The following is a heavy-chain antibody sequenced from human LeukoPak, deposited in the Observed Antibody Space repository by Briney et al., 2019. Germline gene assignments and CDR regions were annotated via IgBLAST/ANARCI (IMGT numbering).Heavy chain of an antibody. CDR2: IYYSGST. CDR3: ARGFSIVVSVGYGMDV. Sequence: SETLSLTCTVSGGSISSYYWSWFRQPPGKGLEWIGYIYYSGSTNYNPSLKSRVTISVDTSKNQFSLKLSSVTAADTAVYYCARGFSIVVSVGYGMDVWGQGTTVTVSS. D-gene: IGHD3-22*01. J-gene: IGHJ6*02. V-gene: IGHV4-59*01. CDR1: GGSISSYY.